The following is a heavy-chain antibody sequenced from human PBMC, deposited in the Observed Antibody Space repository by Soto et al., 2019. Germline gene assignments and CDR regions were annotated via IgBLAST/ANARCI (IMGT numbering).Heavy chain of an antibody. CDR3: ARDPTTVDGVDSFDS. V-gene: IGHV1-69*04. J-gene: IGHJ4*02. CDR2: IIPSYDRT. CDR1: GDAFQSYA. D-gene: IGHD4-17*01. Sequence: SVKVSCKDSGDAFQSYAIHWVRQAPGQGLEYMGRIIPSYDRTKYAQKFQGRLTVTADMYTSTVYMELSSLRSEDTAVYYCARDPTTVDGVDSFDSWGQGTKFTVSS.